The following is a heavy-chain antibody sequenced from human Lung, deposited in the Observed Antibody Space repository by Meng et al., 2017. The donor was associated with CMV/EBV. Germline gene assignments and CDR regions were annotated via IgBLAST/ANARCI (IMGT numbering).Heavy chain of an antibody. D-gene: IGHD1-26*01. J-gene: IGHJ6*02. CDR3: TKDWSHSMDV. V-gene: IGHV3-73*01. CDR2: SRSKDFSHAT. CDR1: GFSGSG. Sequence: GGSLRLSCAVSGFSGSGIHWVRQASGKGLEWVGHSRSKDFSHATELAASVKGKLTISRDESKNTAHLQMNSLKTEDTAVNYCTKDWSHSMDVWGQGTTVTVYS.